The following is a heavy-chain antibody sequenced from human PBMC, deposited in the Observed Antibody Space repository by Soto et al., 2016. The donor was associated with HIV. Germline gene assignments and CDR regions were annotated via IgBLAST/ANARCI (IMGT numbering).Heavy chain of an antibody. J-gene: IGHJ4*02. CDR1: GFTFSDAW. D-gene: IGHD3-10*01. Sequence: EVELVESGGGLVKSGGSLRLSCAGSGFTFSDAWMSWVRQVPGKGLEWVGRIKRKTDGGTTDYSAPVKGRFTISRDDSKNTLYLQMNSLKIEDTAVYYCTTTSYYGSGRSGPGLYYLDYWGQGTLVTVSS. V-gene: IGHV3-15*01. CDR2: IKRKTDGGTT. CDR3: TTTSYYGSGRSGPGLYYLDY.